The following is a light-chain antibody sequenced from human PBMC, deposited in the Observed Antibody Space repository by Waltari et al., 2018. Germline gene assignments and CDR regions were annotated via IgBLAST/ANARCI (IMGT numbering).Light chain of an antibody. Sequence: QSGLAQPAPASGSPGQSLTITFTGTSSAVGNYNLLSRYQQSPGKAPRLLIYEVTKRAPGTSDRFSASKSGNTASLSIAGLQAQEDEADYYCCSYVGLGTYVFGTGTKVTV. J-gene: IGLJ1*01. V-gene: IGLV2-23*02. CDR3: CSYVGLGTYV. CDR1: SSAVGNYNL. CDR2: EVT.